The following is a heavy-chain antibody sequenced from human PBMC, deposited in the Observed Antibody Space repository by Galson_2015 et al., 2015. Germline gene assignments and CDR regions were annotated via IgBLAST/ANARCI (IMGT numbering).Heavy chain of an antibody. Sequence: SVKVSCKASGYTFTSYAMHWVRQAPGQRLEWMGWINAGNGNTKYSQKFQGRVTITRDTSASTAYMELSSLRSEDTVVYYCARGEGGTTHFDYWGQGTLVTVSS. CDR3: ARGEGGTTHFDY. V-gene: IGHV1-3*01. CDR2: INAGNGNT. J-gene: IGHJ4*02. D-gene: IGHD1-1*01. CDR1: GYTFTSYA.